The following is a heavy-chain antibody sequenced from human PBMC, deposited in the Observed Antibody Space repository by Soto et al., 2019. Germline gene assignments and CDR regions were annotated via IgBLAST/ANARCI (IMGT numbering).Heavy chain of an antibody. CDR3: ARVGDYGDAFDT. Sequence: QVQLQESGPGLVKPSETLSLTCTVSGGSISSYYWSWIRQPPGKGLVWIGYIYYSGSTNYNPSLKSRVTISVDTSKNQFSLKLSSVTAADTAVYYCARVGDYGDAFDTWGQGTMVTVSS. CDR2: IYYSGST. D-gene: IGHD4-17*01. CDR1: GGSISSYY. J-gene: IGHJ3*02. V-gene: IGHV4-59*01.